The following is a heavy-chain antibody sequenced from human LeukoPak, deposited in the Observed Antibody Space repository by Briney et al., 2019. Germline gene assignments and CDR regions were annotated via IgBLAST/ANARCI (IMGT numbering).Heavy chain of an antibody. CDR1: GGSISSSSYY. Sequence: TSETLSLTCTVSGGSISSSSYYWGWIRQPPGKGLEWIGSIYYSGSTYYNPSLKSRVTISVDTSKNQFSLKLSSVTAADTAVYYCARFRAKWFGDPDYFDYWGQGTLVTVSS. V-gene: IGHV4-39*07. J-gene: IGHJ4*02. D-gene: IGHD3-10*01. CDR3: ARFRAKWFGDPDYFDY. CDR2: IYYSGST.